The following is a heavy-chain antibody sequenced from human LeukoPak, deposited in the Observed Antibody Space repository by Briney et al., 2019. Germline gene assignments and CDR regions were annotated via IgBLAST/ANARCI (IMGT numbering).Heavy chain of an antibody. CDR2: INPNSGGT. CDR1: GYTFTGYY. D-gene: IGHD6-13*01. J-gene: IGHJ3*02. CDR3: ASHSSSRVSWI. Sequence: ASVKVSCKASGYTFTGYYIHWVRQAPGQGLEWLGWINPNSGGTKSAQRFQGRVTMSRDTSTSTAFMELSSLRSDDTAMYYCASHSSSRVSWIWGKGTMVTVFS. V-gene: IGHV1-2*02.